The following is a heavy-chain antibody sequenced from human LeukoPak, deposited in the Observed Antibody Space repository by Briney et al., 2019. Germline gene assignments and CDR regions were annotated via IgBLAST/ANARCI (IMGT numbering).Heavy chain of an antibody. J-gene: IGHJ3*02. CDR2: ISSSSSYI. D-gene: IGHD5-18*01. Sequence: PGGSLRLSCAASGFTFSSYSMNWVRQAPGKGLEWVSSISSSSSYIYYADSVKGRFTISRDNAKNSLYLQMNSLRAEDTAVYYCARGVYSYGYSAFDIWGQGTMVTVSS. CDR3: ARGVYSYGYSAFDI. V-gene: IGHV3-21*01. CDR1: GFTFSSYS.